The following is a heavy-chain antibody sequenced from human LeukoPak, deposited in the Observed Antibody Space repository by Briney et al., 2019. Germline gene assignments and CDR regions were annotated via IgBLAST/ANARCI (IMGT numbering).Heavy chain of an antibody. CDR1: GFTSIAYA. V-gene: IGHV3-23*01. CDR2: ISGGGVTT. J-gene: IGHJ4*02. Sequence: GGSLRLSCVGSGFTSIAYALTWARQAPGKGLEWVSGISGGGVTTYYADSVKGRFTISRDNAKNSLYLQMNSLRAEDTAVYYCARDSRGKFDYWGQGTLVTVSS. CDR3: ARDSRGKFDY. D-gene: IGHD3-10*01.